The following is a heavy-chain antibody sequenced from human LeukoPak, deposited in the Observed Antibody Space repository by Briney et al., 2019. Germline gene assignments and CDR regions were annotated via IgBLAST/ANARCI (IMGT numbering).Heavy chain of an antibody. CDR2: ICYSGTT. J-gene: IGHJ5*02. V-gene: IGHV4-59*01. Sequence: AETLSLTCPVSGGSIRGFYWSWIGQPPAKGREWTGYICYSGTTTYNHSLKSPDTTSLDMSKNNFSLNLRSVTAANKAVYYCARDSGPWGVFDPWGQGTLVTVSS. D-gene: IGHD3-10*01. CDR1: GGSIRGFY. CDR3: ARDSGPWGVFDP.